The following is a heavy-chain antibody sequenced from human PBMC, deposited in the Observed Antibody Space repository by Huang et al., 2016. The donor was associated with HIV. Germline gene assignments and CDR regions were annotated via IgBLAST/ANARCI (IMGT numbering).Heavy chain of an antibody. CDR1: GDTFLRYD. V-gene: IGHV1-18*04. CDR3: ARDREFSSGWGWAGYYLDY. Sequence: QVRLVQSGAEVKKPGASLKVSCKADGDTFLRYDISWGRQAPGQGLEWVGLSRLDVGEKRYAKRFQGRLTMTRDTATSTAYMELRSLGADDTAVYYCARDREFSSGWGWAGYYLDYWGQGTPVLVSS. J-gene: IGHJ4*02. D-gene: IGHD6-19*01. CDR2: SRLDVGEK.